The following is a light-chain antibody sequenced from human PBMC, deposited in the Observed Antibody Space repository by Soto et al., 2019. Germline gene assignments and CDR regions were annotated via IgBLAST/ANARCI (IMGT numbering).Light chain of an antibody. CDR3: MIWHSSAVV. Sequence: QPVLTQPSSLSASPGASASLTCTLRSGINVGTYRIYWYQQKPGSPPQYLLRYKSDSDKQQGSGVPSRFSGSKDASANAGILLISGLQYEDEADYYCMIWHSSAVVFGGGTKVTVL. V-gene: IGLV5-45*02. CDR2: YKSDSDK. CDR1: SGINVGTYR. J-gene: IGLJ2*01.